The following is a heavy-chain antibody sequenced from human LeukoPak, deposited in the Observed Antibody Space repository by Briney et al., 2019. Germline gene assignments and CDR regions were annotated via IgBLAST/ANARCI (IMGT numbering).Heavy chain of an antibody. CDR2: INPSGGST. D-gene: IGHD1-26*01. V-gene: IGHV1-46*01. J-gene: IGHJ4*02. Sequence: ASVTVSCKASGYTFTSYYMHWVRQAPGQGLEWMGIINPSGGSTSYAQKFQGRVTMTRDTSTSTVYMELSSLRSEDTAVYYCASGELVGAPDYWGQGTLVTVSS. CDR3: ASGELVGAPDY. CDR1: GYTFTSYY.